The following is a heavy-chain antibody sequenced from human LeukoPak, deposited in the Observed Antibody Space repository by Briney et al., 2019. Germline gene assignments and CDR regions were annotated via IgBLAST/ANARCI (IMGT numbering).Heavy chain of an antibody. J-gene: IGHJ3*02. Sequence: GGSLRLSCAASRFTFSSYSMNWVRQAPGKGLEWVSSISSSSSYIYYADSVKGRFTISRDNAKNTLYLQMNSLRADDTAVYYCARGWDTAMDDAFDIWGQGTMVTVSS. CDR2: ISSSSSYI. V-gene: IGHV3-21*01. D-gene: IGHD5-18*01. CDR1: RFTFSSYS. CDR3: ARGWDTAMDDAFDI.